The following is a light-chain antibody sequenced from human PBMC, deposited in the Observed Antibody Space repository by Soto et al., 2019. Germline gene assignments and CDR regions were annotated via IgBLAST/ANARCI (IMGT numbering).Light chain of an antibody. J-gene: IGKJ3*01. CDR1: QSISSSY. CDR2: GAS. CDR3: QQYGNSQFT. Sequence: EIVLTQSPGTLSLSPGERATLSCRASQSISSSYLAWYQQTPGQAPRLLIHGASGRATGIPDRFSGSGSGTDFIFTISRLEPEDLAVYYCQQYGNSQFTFGPGTKVDIK. V-gene: IGKV3-20*01.